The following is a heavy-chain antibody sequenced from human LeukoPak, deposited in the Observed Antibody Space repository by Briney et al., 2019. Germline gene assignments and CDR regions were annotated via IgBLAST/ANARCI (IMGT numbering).Heavy chain of an antibody. D-gene: IGHD6-13*01. CDR1: GYTFTSYA. Sequence: GASVKVSCKASGYTFTSYAMHWVRQAPGQRLEWMGWINAGNGNTKYSQKFQGRVTITRDTSASTAYMELSSLRSEDTAVYYCARVHSGIAAAGVRGYFDYWGQGTLVTVSS. J-gene: IGHJ4*02. V-gene: IGHV1-3*01. CDR2: INAGNGNT. CDR3: ARVHSGIAAAGVRGYFDY.